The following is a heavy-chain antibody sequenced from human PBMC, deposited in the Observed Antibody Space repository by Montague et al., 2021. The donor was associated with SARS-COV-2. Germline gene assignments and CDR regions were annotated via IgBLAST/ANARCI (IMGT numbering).Heavy chain of an antibody. D-gene: IGHD5-18*01. CDR2: ISWNSGSI. CDR3: AKDSNSYGENDLDY. J-gene: IGHJ4*02. V-gene: IGHV3-9*01. Sequence: SLRLSCAASGFTFDDYAMHWVRQAPGKGLEWVSGISWNSGSIGYADSVKGRFTIPRDNAKNSLYLQMNSLRAEDTALYYCAKDSNSYGENDLDYWGQGTLVTVSS. CDR1: GFTFDDYA.